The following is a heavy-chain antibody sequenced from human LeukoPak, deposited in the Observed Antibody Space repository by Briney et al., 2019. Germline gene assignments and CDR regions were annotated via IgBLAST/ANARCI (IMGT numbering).Heavy chain of an antibody. CDR1: GGSLSGSH. D-gene: IGHD2-2*01. CDR3: ARDPVDQPYWFFDL. CDR2: IYYSGST. V-gene: IGHV4-59*01. J-gene: IGHJ2*01. Sequence: PSETLSLTLTVSGGSLSGSHRNWVRPPPGKGMEWIGYIYYSGSTNYNPSLKSRVTISVDTSKKQFSLKLSSVTAADTAVYYCARDPVDQPYWFFDLWGRGTLVTVSS.